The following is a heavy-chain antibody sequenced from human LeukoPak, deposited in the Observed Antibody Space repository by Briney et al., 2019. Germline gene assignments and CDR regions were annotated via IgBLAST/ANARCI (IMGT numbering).Heavy chain of an antibody. CDR1: RYTFTRYD. CDR2: MNPNTGRT. D-gene: IGHD3-10*01. J-gene: IGHJ4*02. Sequence: ASVKVSCKASRYTFTRYDINWVREAAGHGLEWMGWMNPNTGRTGYAQKFQGRITMTRDTSINTAYMELPNLRSEDTAIYYCARLSQTPDYYTLGGYYYLGYWGQGTPVTVSS. CDR3: ARLSQTPDYYTLGGYYYLGY. V-gene: IGHV1-8*01.